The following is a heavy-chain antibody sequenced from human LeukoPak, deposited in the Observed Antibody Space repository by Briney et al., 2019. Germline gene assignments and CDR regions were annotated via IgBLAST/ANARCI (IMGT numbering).Heavy chain of an antibody. CDR2: INHSGGT. J-gene: IGHJ5*02. CDR1: GESFSEYY. V-gene: IGHV4-34*01. Sequence: SETLSLTCAVFGESFSEYYWSWIRQPPGKGLEWIGQINHSGGTNYHPSLKTRVTISLDTSKNQVSLKLRSVTAADTAVYYCAFEGPVSGYAFDPWGQGALVAVSS. CDR3: AFEGPVSGYAFDP. D-gene: IGHD5-12*01.